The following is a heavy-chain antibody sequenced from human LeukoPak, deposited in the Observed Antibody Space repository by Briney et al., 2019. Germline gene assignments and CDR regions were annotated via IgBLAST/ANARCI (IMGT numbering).Heavy chain of an antibody. Sequence: KASQTLSLTCAVSGGSISSGGYSWSWISQHPGKGLEWIGYIYYSGSTYYNPSLKSRVTISVDTSKNQFSLKLSSVTAADTAVYYCARDPLQLTGGFDPWGQGTLVTVSS. D-gene: IGHD3-9*01. CDR1: GGSISSGGYS. V-gene: IGHV4-31*11. J-gene: IGHJ5*02. CDR2: IYYSGST. CDR3: ARDPLQLTGGFDP.